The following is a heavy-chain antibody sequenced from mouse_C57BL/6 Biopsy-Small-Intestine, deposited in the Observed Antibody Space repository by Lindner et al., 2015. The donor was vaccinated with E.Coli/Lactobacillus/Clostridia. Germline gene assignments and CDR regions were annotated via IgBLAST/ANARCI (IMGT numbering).Heavy chain of an antibody. CDR2: INPGSGGT. V-gene: IGHV1-54*01. J-gene: IGHJ2*01. CDR3: ARWGDGYSFDY. D-gene: IGHD2-3*01. CDR1: GYAFTNYL. Sequence: VQLQESGAELVRPGTSAKVSCKASGYAFTNYLIEWVKQRPGQGLEWIGVINPGSGGTNYNEKFKGKATLTADKSSSTAYMQLSSLTSEDSAVYFCARWGDGYSFDYWGQGTTLTVSS.